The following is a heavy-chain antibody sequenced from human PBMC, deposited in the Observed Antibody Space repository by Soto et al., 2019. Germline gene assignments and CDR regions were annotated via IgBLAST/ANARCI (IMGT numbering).Heavy chain of an antibody. CDR1: GYNFAGYW. J-gene: IGHJ4*02. D-gene: IGHD3-3*01. CDR2: IYPSDSDT. V-gene: IGHV5-51*01. Sequence: GESLKISCKGSGYNFAGYWIAWVRQMPGKGLELMGIIYPSDSDTRCRPSFQGQVTISADKSISSAYLQWSSLRASDTAMYYCARGGVSTRTFDYWGQGTLVTVSS. CDR3: ARGGVSTRTFDY.